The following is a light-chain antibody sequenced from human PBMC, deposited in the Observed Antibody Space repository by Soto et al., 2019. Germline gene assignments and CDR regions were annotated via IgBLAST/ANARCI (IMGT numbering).Light chain of an antibody. Sequence: EIVLTQSPGTLSLSPGERATLSCRASQSVRNSYLAWYQQKPGQAPRLLIYGASTRATGVPGRFSGTGSGTEFTLTISSLQSEDSAVYYCQQYNHWWTFGQGTKVDI. J-gene: IGKJ1*01. CDR1: QSVRNSY. CDR3: QQYNHWWT. V-gene: IGKV3-15*01. CDR2: GAS.